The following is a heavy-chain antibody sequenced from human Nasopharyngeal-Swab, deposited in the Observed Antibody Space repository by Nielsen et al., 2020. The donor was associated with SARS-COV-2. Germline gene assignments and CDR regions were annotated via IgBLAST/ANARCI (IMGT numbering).Heavy chain of an antibody. Sequence: SETLSLTCAVYGGSFSAYYWTWIRQPPGKGLEWIGEINLSGSSNYNPSLKSRVTMSVDTSKKQFSLQLSSVTAADTAVYYCARHDEDYDSSGPGRDYYGMDVWGQGTTVIVS. CDR1: GGSFSAYY. J-gene: IGHJ6*02. V-gene: IGHV4-34*01. D-gene: IGHD3-22*01. CDR3: ARHDEDYDSSGPGRDYYGMDV. CDR2: INLSGSS.